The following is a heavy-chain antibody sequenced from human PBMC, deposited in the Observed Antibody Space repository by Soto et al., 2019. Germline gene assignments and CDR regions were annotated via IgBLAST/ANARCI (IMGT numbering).Heavy chain of an antibody. CDR1: GYTFTSYG. Sequence: GASVKVSCKASGYTFTSYGISWVRQAPGQGLEWMGWISAYNGNTNYAQKLQGRVTMTTDTSTSTAYMELRSLRSDDTAVYYCARDIAVVVAASREVVEYYYYYYCMDVWGQGTTVTVSS. V-gene: IGHV1-18*04. D-gene: IGHD2-15*01. CDR2: ISAYNGNT. CDR3: ARDIAVVVAASREVVEYYYYYYCMDV. J-gene: IGHJ6*02.